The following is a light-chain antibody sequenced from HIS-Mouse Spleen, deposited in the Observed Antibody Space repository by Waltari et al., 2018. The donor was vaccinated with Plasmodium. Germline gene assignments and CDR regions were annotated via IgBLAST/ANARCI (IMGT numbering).Light chain of an antibody. CDR1: ALPTKS. V-gene: IGLV3-10*01. Sequence: SYELTQPPSVSVSPGQTARITCLGAALPTKSASSYQQKSGQAPVLVIYEDSKRPSGIPERFSGSSSGTMATLTISGAQVEDEADYYCYSTDSSGNHRVFGGGTKLTVL. J-gene: IGLJ3*02. CDR3: YSTDSSGNHRV. CDR2: EDS.